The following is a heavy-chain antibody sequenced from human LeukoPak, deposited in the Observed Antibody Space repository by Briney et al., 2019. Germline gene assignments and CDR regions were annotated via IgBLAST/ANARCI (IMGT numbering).Heavy chain of an antibody. Sequence: SGPTLVKPTQTLTLTCTFSGFSLSTSGVGVGWVRQPPGKALEWLALIYWNDDKRYSPSLKSRLTITKDTSKNQVVLTMTNMDPVDTATYYCALPHLRFFGYYFDYWGQGTLVTVSS. V-gene: IGHV2-5*01. CDR3: ALPHLRFFGYYFDY. CDR1: GFSLSTSGVG. CDR2: IYWNDDK. D-gene: IGHD3-3*01. J-gene: IGHJ4*02.